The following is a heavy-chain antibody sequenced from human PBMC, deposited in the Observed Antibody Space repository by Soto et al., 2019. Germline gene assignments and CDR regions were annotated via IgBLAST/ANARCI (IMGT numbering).Heavy chain of an antibody. CDR2: INYSGST. V-gene: IGHV4-59*12. Sequence: SETLSLTCTVSGGSISSFYWSWIRQPPGKGLEWIGEINYSGSTNYNPSLKSRVTISVDTSKNQFSLKLSSVTAADTAVYFCARAEPYYGDYTYWGQGTLVTAPQ. J-gene: IGHJ4*02. D-gene: IGHD4-17*01. CDR3: ARAEPYYGDYTY. CDR1: GGSISSFY.